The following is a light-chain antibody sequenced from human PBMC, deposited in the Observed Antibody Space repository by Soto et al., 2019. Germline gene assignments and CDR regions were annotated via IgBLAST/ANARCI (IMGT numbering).Light chain of an antibody. CDR2: GAS. V-gene: IGKV3-20*01. Sequence: EIVLRQSPGTLSLSPGERATLSCRASQSVSSNYLAWYQQKPGQAPRLLIYGASSRATGIQDRFSGSGSGTDCTLTISRLEPEDFVVYYCQQYGSSRSFGQGTKLEIK. CDR1: QSVSSNY. CDR3: QQYGSSRS. J-gene: IGKJ2*03.